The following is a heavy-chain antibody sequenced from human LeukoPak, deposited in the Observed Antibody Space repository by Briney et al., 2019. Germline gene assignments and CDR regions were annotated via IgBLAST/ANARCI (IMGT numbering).Heavy chain of an antibody. CDR2: VSAYNGNT. J-gene: IGHJ3*02. V-gene: IGHV1-18*01. CDR1: GYTFTSYG. CDR3: ARDRLLWFGEPNAFDI. D-gene: IGHD3-10*01. Sequence: GASVKVSCKASGYTFTSYGISWVRQGPGQGLEWMGWVSAYNGNTNYAQKLQGRVTMTTDTSTSTAYMELRSLRSDDTAVYYCARDRLLWFGEPNAFDIWGQGTMVTVSS.